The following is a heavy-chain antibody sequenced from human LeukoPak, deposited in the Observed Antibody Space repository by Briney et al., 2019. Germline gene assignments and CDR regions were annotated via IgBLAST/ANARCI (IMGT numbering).Heavy chain of an antibody. CDR2: ISGSGGST. D-gene: IGHD3-9*01. J-gene: IGHJ4*02. CDR1: GFTFSSYA. V-gene: IGHV3-23*01. CDR3: AKAYYDILTGYYQRYFDY. Sequence: GGSLRLSCAASGFTFSSYAMSWVRQAPGKGLEWVSAISGSGGSTYYADSVKGRFTISRDNSKNTLYLQMNSLRAEGTAVYYCAKAYYDILTGYYQRYFDYWGQGTVVTVSS.